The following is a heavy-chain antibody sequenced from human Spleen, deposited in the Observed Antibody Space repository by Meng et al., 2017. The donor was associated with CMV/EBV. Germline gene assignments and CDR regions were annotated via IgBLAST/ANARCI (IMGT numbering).Heavy chain of an antibody. CDR2: ISGSGSST. J-gene: IGHJ4*02. CDR3: AKDGEGGQQLLVYFDY. CDR1: GFTFSSYA. V-gene: IGHV3-23*01. Sequence: GESLKISCAASGFTFSSYAMSWVRQAPGKGLEWVSVISGSGSSTYYADSVKGRFTIPRDNSKNTLYLQMNSLRAEDTAVYSCAKDGEGGQQLLVYFDYWGQGTLVTVSS. D-gene: IGHD6-13*01.